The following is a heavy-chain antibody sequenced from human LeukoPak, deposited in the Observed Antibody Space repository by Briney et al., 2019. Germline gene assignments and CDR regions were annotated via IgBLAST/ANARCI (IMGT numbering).Heavy chain of an antibody. V-gene: IGHV3-23*01. J-gene: IGHJ3*02. Sequence: GGSLRLSCAASGFTFSSYAMSWVRQAPGKGLEWVSAISGSGGSTYYADSAKGRFTISRDNAKNSLFLQLNSLRAEDTAVYYCARIKDIVVGGHGAFDIWGQGTMVTVSS. CDR1: GFTFSSYA. CDR3: ARIKDIVVGGHGAFDI. D-gene: IGHD2-15*01. CDR2: ISGSGGST.